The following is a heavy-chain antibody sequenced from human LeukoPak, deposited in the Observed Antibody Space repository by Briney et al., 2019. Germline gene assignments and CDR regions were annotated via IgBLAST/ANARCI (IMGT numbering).Heavy chain of an antibody. CDR2: IYYSGST. CDR1: GGSISSYY. D-gene: IGHD6-6*01. CDR3: ASSIAARPDYYFDY. Sequence: SETLSLTCTVSGGSISSYYWSWIRQPPGKGLEWLGYIYYSGSTNYNPSLKSRVTISVDTSKNQFSLKLSSVTAADTAVYYCASSIAARPDYYFDYWGQGTLVTVSS. J-gene: IGHJ4*02. V-gene: IGHV4-59*01.